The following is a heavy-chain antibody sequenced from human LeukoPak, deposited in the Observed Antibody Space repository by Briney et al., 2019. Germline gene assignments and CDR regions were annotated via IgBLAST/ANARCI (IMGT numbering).Heavy chain of an antibody. CDR3: AREGGPYRPLDY. J-gene: IGHJ4*02. Sequence: SGTLSLTCGVSGGSISNTKWWAWVRQPPGKGLEWIGEVDLLGRTNYNPSLKSRVAISVDKSENHISLWLTSVTAADTALYYCAREGGPYRPLDYSGQGTLVTVSS. CDR1: GGSISNTKW. CDR2: VDLLGRT. V-gene: IGHV4-4*02.